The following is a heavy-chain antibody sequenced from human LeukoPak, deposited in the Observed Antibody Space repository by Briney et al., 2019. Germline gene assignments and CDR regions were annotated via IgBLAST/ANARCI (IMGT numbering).Heavy chain of an antibody. D-gene: IGHD6-19*01. CDR1: GFSFSIHA. Sequence: AGGPLRLSCAASGFSFSIHAIHWVRQAPGKGLEWVAVIWNDGSKIYYADSVKGRFTISRDNSNNMAYLQMNSLRAEDTAVYYCTKGPYSSGWYDHWGQGTLVTVSS. CDR3: TKGPYSSGWYDH. V-gene: IGHV3-33*06. J-gene: IGHJ5*02. CDR2: IWNDGSKI.